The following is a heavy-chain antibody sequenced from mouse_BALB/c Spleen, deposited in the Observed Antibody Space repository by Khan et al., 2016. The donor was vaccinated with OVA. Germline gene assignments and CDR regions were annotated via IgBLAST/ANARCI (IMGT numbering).Heavy chain of an antibody. J-gene: IGHJ2*01. CDR1: GYTFTSYW. Sequence: QVQLQQSGTELARPGASVKLSCKASGYTFTSYWMQWVKQRPGQGLEWIVAIYPGDGNSRYTQKFKGKATLTADKSSSTAYMQLSSLASEDSAVDYCARGGITTGYFDYWGQGTTLTVSS. CDR2: IYPGDGNS. D-gene: IGHD1-1*01. CDR3: ARGGITTGYFDY. V-gene: IGHV1-87*01.